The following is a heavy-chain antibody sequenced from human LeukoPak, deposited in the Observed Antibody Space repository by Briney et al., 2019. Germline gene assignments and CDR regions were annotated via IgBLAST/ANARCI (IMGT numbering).Heavy chain of an antibody. CDR3: ARAYRGGAFDI. Sequence: GGSLRLSCAASGFTSSHYWMHWVRQAPGKGLLWLSRIYTDVSTTSYADSVRGRFTISRDNAGNTLYLQINSLRPEDTAVYYCARAYRGGAFDIWGQGTMVTVSS. CDR1: GFTSSHYW. D-gene: IGHD3-10*01. J-gene: IGHJ3*02. CDR2: IYTDVSTT. V-gene: IGHV3-74*01.